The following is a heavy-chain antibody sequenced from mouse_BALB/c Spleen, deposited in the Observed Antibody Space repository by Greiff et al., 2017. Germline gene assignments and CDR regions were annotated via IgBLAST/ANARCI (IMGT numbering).Heavy chain of an antibody. CDR3: ASPSYGNYAMDY. CDR1: GYTFTSYW. D-gene: IGHD2-10*01. CDR2: INPSTGYT. J-gene: IGHJ4*01. V-gene: IGHV1-7*01. Sequence: QVQLQQSGAELAKPGASVKMSCKASGYTFTSYWMHWVKQRPGQGLEWIGYINPSTGYTEYNQKFKDKATLTADKSSSTAYMQLSSLTSEDSAVYYCASPSYGNYAMDYWGQGTSVTFSS.